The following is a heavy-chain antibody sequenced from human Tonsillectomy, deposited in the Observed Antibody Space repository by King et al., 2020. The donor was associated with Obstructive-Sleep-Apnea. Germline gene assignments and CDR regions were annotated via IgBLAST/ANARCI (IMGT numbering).Heavy chain of an antibody. CDR1: GFTFSSYG. Sequence: VQLVESGGGVVQPGRSLRLSCAASGFTFSSYGMHWVRQAPGKGLEWVAFIRYDGSNKYYADSVKGRFTISRDNSKNTLYLQMNSLRAEDTAVYYCAKQWVRYYYDSSGIDYWGQGTLVIVSS. V-gene: IGHV3-30*02. J-gene: IGHJ4*02. CDR2: IRYDGSNK. CDR3: AKQWVRYYYDSSGIDY. D-gene: IGHD3-22*01.